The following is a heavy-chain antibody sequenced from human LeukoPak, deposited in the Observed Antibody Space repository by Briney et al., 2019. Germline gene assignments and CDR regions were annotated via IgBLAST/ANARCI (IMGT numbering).Heavy chain of an antibody. J-gene: IGHJ4*02. Sequence: SEALSLTCAVNGGSFSGYYWTWVRQPPGKGLEWIGEINHSGSNVYNPSLKSRVTMSVDTTKNQVSLKITSLTAADTAVYYCARGKYYCSGGTCAPPLDSWGQGTLVIVSS. CDR3: ARGKYYCSGGTCAPPLDS. CDR1: GGSFSGYY. D-gene: IGHD2-15*01. CDR2: INHSGSN. V-gene: IGHV4-34*01.